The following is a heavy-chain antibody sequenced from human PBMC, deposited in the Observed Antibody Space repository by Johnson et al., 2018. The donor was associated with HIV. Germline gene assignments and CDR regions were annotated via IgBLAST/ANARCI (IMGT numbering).Heavy chain of an antibody. D-gene: IGHD3-10*01. CDR1: GFTFSSYA. CDR3: AKAPYGSGIRPGAFDI. Sequence: QEQLVESGGGVVQPGRSLRLSCAASGFTFSSYAMHWVRQAPGKGLEWVAVISYDGSNKYYADSVKGRFTISRDNSKTTLYLQMNSLRAEDTAVYYCAKAPYGSGIRPGAFDIWGQGTMVTVSS. CDR2: ISYDGSNK. V-gene: IGHV3-30-3*01. J-gene: IGHJ3*02.